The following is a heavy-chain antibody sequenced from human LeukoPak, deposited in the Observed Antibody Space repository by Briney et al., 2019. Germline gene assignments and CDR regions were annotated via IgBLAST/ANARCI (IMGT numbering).Heavy chain of an antibody. Sequence: GGSLRLSCAASGFTFSSYSMNWVRQAPGKGLEWVSSISSSSSYIYYADSVKGRFTISRDNAKNSLYLQMNSLRAEDTAVYYCARENPGTTYWFDPWGQETLVTVSS. CDR2: ISSSSSYI. CDR1: GFTFSSYS. CDR3: ARENPGTTYWFDP. D-gene: IGHD1-7*01. J-gene: IGHJ5*02. V-gene: IGHV3-21*04.